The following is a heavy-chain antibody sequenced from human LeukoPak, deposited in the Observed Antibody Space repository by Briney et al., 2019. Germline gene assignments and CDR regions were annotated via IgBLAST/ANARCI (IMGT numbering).Heavy chain of an antibody. Sequence: PSETLSLTCTVSGGSISSHYWSWIRQSPGKGLEWIGYIYFSGYTNYNPSLKSRVIISVDTSKNQFSLRLSSVTAADTAVYYCASGERRAQKDTYYNHYYYMDVWGKGTTVTVSS. D-gene: IGHD4-17*01. J-gene: IGHJ6*03. CDR2: IYFSGYT. V-gene: IGHV4-59*11. CDR3: ASGERRAQKDTYYNHYYYMDV. CDR1: GGSISSHY.